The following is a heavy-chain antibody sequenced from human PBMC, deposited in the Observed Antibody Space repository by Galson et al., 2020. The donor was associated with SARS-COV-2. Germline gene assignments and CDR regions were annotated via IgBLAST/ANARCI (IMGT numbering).Heavy chain of an antibody. J-gene: IGHJ6*03. CDR2: ISGSGGST. Sequence: GGSLRLSCAASGFTFSSYAMSWVRQAPGKGLEWVSAISGSGGSTYYADSVKGRFTISRDNSKNTLYLQMNSLRAEDTAVYYCAKDESSAIFGVVIINYYYMDVWGKGTTVTVSS. D-gene: IGHD3-3*01. CDR1: GFTFSSYA. CDR3: AKDESSAIFGVVIINYYYMDV. V-gene: IGHV3-23*01.